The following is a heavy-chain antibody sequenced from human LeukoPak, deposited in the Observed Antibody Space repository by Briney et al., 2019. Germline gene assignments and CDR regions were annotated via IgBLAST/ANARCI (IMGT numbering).Heavy chain of an antibody. CDR1: GGSLSNYY. CDR2: IYYSGSI. J-gene: IGHJ4*02. CDR3: ARQSRDGDYIAKLFDY. Sequence: SETLSLTCTVAGGSLSNYYWSWIRQPPGKGLEWIGYIYYSGSINYNPSLKSRVTISVDMSKNQFSLQLSSVTAADTAVYYCARQSRDGDYIAKLFDYWGQGTLVTVSS. D-gene: IGHD4-17*01. V-gene: IGHV4-59*08.